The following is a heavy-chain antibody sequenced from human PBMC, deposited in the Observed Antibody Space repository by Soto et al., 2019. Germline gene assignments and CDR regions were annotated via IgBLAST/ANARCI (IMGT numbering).Heavy chain of an antibody. CDR1: GGTFRNYP. CDR2: IFPLTDIP. J-gene: IGHJ4*02. V-gene: IGHV1-69*02. Sequence: QVQLVQSGTEVKKPGSSVKVSCKASGGTFRNYPINWVRQAPGQGLEWMGSIFPLTDIPDYAQNFQARLTISAYKSTSTAYMELISLTSDDTAMYFCARGPLVVLNYFESWGQGTLVTVSS. CDR3: ARGPLVVLNYFES.